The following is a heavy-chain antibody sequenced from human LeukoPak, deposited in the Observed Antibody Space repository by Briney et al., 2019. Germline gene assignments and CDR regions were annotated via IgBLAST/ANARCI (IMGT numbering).Heavy chain of an antibody. Sequence: GGSLRLSCAASGFTFSSYAMSWVRQAPGKGLEWVAFIRYDGSNEYYADSVKGRCTISRDNSKNTLYLQMRTLRPEDTAVYYCARSDGSGTNNYYFYMDVWGKGTTVTISS. CDR3: ARSDGSGTNNYYFYMDV. CDR2: IRYDGSNE. V-gene: IGHV3-30*02. CDR1: GFTFSSYA. D-gene: IGHD3-10*01. J-gene: IGHJ6*03.